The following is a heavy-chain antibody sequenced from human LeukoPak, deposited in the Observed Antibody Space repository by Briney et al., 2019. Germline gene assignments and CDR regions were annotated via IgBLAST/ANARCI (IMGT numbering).Heavy chain of an antibody. J-gene: IGHJ4*02. D-gene: IGHD4-23*01. V-gene: IGHV3-9*01. CDR1: GFTFDNYA. CDR2: ISWNSGSI. Sequence: GGSLRLSCAASGFTFDNYAMHWVRQVPGKGLEWVSGISWNSGSIVYADSVKGRFTISRDNAKNSLYLQMNSLRAEDTALYYCAKVGGGLARGYFDYWGQGTLVTVSS. CDR3: AKVGGGLARGYFDY.